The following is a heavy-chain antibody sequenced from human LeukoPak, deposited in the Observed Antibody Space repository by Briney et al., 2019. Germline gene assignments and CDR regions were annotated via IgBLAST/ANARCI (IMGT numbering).Heavy chain of an antibody. Sequence: GGSLRLCCSASGFTFNDYWMSWVRQAPGKGLEWVANIKPVEGEKYYVDSVKGRFTISRDNGKNSMCLQMNSLRAEDTAVYDCARERGWELPSSFDSWGQGTLVTVSS. J-gene: IGHJ4*02. CDR3: ARERGWELPSSFDS. CDR1: GFTFNDYW. V-gene: IGHV3-7*01. D-gene: IGHD1-26*01. CDR2: IKPVEGEK.